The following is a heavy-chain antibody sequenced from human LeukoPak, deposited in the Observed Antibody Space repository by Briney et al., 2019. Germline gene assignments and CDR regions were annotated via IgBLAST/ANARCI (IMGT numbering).Heavy chain of an antibody. CDR1: GFTFSSYG. V-gene: IGHV3-23*01. CDR2: ISGSGGST. D-gene: IGHD3-10*01. Sequence: PGGSLRFSCAASGFTFSSYGMSWVRQAPRKGLEWVSAISGSGGSTYYADSVKGRFTISRDNSKNTLYLQMNSLRAEDTAVYYCAKDRDRLWFGESPSDYWGQGTLVTVSS. J-gene: IGHJ4*02. CDR3: AKDRDRLWFGESPSDY.